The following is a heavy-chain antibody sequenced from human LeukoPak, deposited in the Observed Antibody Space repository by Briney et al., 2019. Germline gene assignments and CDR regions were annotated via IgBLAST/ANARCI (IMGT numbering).Heavy chain of an antibody. V-gene: IGHV1-69*13. J-gene: IGHJ5*02. CDR2: IIPIFGTA. Sequence: LVKVSCKASGGTFSSYAISWVRQAPGQGLEWMGGIIPIFGTANYAQKLQGRVTITADESTSTAYMELSSLRSEDMAVYYCARDRYCSSTSCYVGWFDPWGQGTLVTVSS. CDR1: GGTFSSYA. D-gene: IGHD2-2*01. CDR3: ARDRYCSSTSCYVGWFDP.